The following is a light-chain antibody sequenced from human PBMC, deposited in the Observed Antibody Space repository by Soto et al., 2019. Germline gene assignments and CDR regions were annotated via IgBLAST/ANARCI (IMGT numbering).Light chain of an antibody. CDR2: EVT. CDR3: CSYAGTTTWV. V-gene: IGLV2-23*02. CDR1: SSDVGSHNF. J-gene: IGLJ2*01. Sequence: QSALTQPASVCGSPGQSITISCTGTSSDVGSHNFVSWYQQRPGKAPKLMIFEVTKRPSGVSSRFSASKSGNTASLTISGVQAEDEADYYCCSYAGTTTWVFGGGTQLTV.